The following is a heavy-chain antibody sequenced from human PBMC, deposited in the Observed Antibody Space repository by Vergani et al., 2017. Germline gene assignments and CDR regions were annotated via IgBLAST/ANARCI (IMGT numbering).Heavy chain of an antibody. D-gene: IGHD2-2*01. CDR2: IYYSGST. J-gene: IGHJ5*02. CDR3: ARGPAVPAARWFDP. CDR1: GDSISSYY. Sequence: QVQLQESGPGLVKPSETLSLTCTVSGDSISSYYWSWIRQPPGKGLEWIGYIYYSGSTNYNPSLKSRVTISVDTSKNQFSLKLSSVTAADTAVYYCARGPAVPAARWFDPWGQGTLVTVSS. V-gene: IGHV4-59*01.